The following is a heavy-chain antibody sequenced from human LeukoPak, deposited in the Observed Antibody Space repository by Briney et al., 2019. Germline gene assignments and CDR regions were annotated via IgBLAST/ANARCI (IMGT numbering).Heavy chain of an antibody. D-gene: IGHD3-9*01. CDR3: ARCLIIRNLLTGYGHYYYGMDV. V-gene: IGHV4-34*01. Sequence: SETLSLTCAVYGGSFSGYYWSWIRQPPGKGLEWIGEINHSGSTNYNPSLKSRVTISVDTSKNQFSLKLSSVTAADTAVYYCARCLIIRNLLTGYGHYYYGMDVWGQGTTVTVSS. CDR1: GGSFSGYY. CDR2: INHSGST. J-gene: IGHJ6*02.